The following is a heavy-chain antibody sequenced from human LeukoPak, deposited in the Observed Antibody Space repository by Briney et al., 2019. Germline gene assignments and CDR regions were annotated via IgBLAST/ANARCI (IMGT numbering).Heavy chain of an antibody. CDR2: ISGSGGDT. D-gene: IGHD3-22*01. V-gene: IGHV3-23*01. CDR3: ARKSYYYDSSGYFFDY. Sequence: GGSLRLSCAASGFTFSSYAMSWVRQAPGKGLEWVSSISGSGGDTHYADSVKGRFSISRDNAKNSLYLQMNSLRDEDTAVYSCARKSYYYDSSGYFFDYWGQGTLVTVSS. CDR1: GFTFSSYA. J-gene: IGHJ4*02.